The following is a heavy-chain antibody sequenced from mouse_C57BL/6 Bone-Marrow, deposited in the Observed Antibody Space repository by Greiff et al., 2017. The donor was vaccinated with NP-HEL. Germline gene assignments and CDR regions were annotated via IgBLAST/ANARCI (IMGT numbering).Heavy chain of an antibody. J-gene: IGHJ1*03. CDR3: ARDWITWYFDV. Sequence: VQLKESGAELVKPGASVKLSCTASGFNIKDYYMHWVKQRTEQGLEWIGRIDPEDGETKYAPTFQGKATITADTSSNTAYLQLSSLTDEDTAVYYCARDWITWYFDVWGTGTTVTVSS. CDR2: IDPEDGET. CDR1: GFNIKDYY. D-gene: IGHD1-1*01. V-gene: IGHV14-2*01.